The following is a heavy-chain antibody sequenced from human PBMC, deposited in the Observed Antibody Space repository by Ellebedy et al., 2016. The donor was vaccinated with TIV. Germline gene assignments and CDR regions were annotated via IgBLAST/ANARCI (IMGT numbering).Heavy chain of an antibody. J-gene: IGHJ6*02. Sequence: PGGSLRLSCAASGFTFNNYGMHRVRQAPGQGLEWVAVVWSDGSNKYYADSVKGRFTSSRDNSKSTLYLQMDSLRAEDTAVYYCARANTAMVRRNHMDVWGQGTTVTVSS. V-gene: IGHV3-33*01. D-gene: IGHD5-18*01. CDR3: ARANTAMVRRNHMDV. CDR1: GFTFNNYG. CDR2: VWSDGSNK.